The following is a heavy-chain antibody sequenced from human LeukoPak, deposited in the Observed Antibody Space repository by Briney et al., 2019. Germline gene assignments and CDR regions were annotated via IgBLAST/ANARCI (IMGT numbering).Heavy chain of an antibody. CDR2: ISGSGGST. CDR3: AKDLGGITMIVVVITGFDY. CDR1: GFPFSSYA. V-gene: IGHV3-23*01. D-gene: IGHD3-22*01. Sequence: PGGSLRLSCAASGFPFSSYAMIWVRQAPGKGLEWVSSISGSGGSTYYADSVKGRFTISRDNSKNTLYLQMNSLRAEDTAVYYCAKDLGGITMIVVVITGFDYWGQGTLVTVSS. J-gene: IGHJ4*02.